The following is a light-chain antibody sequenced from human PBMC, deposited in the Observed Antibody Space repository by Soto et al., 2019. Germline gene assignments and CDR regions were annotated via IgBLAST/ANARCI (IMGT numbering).Light chain of an antibody. CDR3: QQYNSYWT. J-gene: IGKJ1*01. CDR1: QSISSW. Sequence: DIQMTHAPSTLSASVGDRVTITCRASQSISSWLAWYQQKPGKAPKLLIYDASSLESGVPSRFSGRGSGTEFTLTISRLQPPDFATYYCQQYNSYWTFGQGTKVDIK. V-gene: IGKV1-5*01. CDR2: DAS.